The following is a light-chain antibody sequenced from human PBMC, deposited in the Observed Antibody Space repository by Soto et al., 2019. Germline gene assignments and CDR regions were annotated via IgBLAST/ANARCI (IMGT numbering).Light chain of an antibody. J-gene: IGLJ2*01. Sequence: QSVLTQPRSVSGFPGQSVTISCTGTSSDVGGYNYVSWYQQHPGKAPKLMIYDVSKRPSGVPDRFSGSKSGNTASLTISGLQAEDEADYYCCSYAGSYTVVFGGGTQLTVL. V-gene: IGLV2-11*01. CDR2: DVS. CDR1: SSDVGGYNY. CDR3: CSYAGSYTVV.